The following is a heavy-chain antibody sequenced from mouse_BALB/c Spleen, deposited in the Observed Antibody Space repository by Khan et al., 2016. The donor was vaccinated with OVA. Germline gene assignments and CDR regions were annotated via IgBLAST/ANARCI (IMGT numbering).Heavy chain of an antibody. J-gene: IGHJ2*01. Sequence: EVKLEESGGGLVQPGGSMKLSCVASGFTFSNYWMNWVRQSPEKGLEWVAEIRFKSDDYVTHYAVSVKGRFTISRADSKSSVYVQMTNLRAEDTCIYYCWLLLWGQGTTLTVSS. CDR2: IRFKSDDYVT. CDR3: WLLL. CDR1: GFTFSNYW. D-gene: IGHD2-3*01. V-gene: IGHV6-6*02.